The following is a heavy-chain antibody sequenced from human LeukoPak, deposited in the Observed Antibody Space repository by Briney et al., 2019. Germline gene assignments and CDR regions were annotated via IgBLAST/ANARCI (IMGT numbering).Heavy chain of an antibody. V-gene: IGHV3-7*01. J-gene: IGHJ4*02. CDR1: GFSFNSYW. CDR3: GRFGYVAGIDL. Sequence: GGSLRLSCAASGFSFNSYWMTWVRQPPGRGLEWVTNIDPAGTDTYYVDPVKGRFTISRDNAKNLVYLQMNTLRAEDTAVYSCGRFGYVAGIDLWGQGTLVTVSS. D-gene: IGHD6-19*01. CDR2: IDPAGTDT.